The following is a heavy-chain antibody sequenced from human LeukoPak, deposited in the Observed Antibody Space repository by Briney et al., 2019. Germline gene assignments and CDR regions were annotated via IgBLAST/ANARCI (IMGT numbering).Heavy chain of an antibody. J-gene: IGHJ3*02. Sequence: SGGSLRLSCAASGFTFSSYWMSWVRQAPGKGLEWVANIKQDGSERYYVDSVKGRFTISRDNAKNSLYLQVSSLRAEDTAVYYCARIEYGSGFGAFDIWGQGTMVTVSS. CDR2: IKQDGSER. CDR3: ARIEYGSGFGAFDI. D-gene: IGHD6-19*01. V-gene: IGHV3-7*01. CDR1: GFTFSSYW.